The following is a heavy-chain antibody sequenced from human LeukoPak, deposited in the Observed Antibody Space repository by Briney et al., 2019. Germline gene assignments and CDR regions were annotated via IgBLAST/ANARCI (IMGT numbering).Heavy chain of an antibody. Sequence: SETLSLTCAVSGYSISSGYYWGWIRQPPGKGLEWIGSIYHSGSTYYNPSLKSRVTISVDTSKNQFSLKLSSVTAADTAVCYCARQGSLIDYWGQGTLVTVSS. CDR3: ARQGSLIDY. J-gene: IGHJ4*02. CDR1: GYSISSGYY. D-gene: IGHD1-26*01. CDR2: IYHSGST. V-gene: IGHV4-38-2*01.